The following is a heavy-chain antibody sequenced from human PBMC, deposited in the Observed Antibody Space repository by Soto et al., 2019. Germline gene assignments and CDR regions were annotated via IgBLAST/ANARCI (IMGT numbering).Heavy chain of an antibody. Sequence: EVQLVESGGGLVKPGGSLRLSCAASGFTFSSYSMNWVRQAPGKGLEWVSYISYSSSYIYYADSVKGRFTISRDNAKNSLSLQMNSPRDEDTAVYYCAASSGWPWGQGTLVTVSS. CDR3: AASSGWP. D-gene: IGHD6-19*01. CDR2: ISYSSSYI. V-gene: IGHV3-21*01. CDR1: GFTFSSYS. J-gene: IGHJ5*02.